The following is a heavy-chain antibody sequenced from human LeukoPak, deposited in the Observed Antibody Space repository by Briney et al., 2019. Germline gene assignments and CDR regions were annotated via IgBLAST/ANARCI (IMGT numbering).Heavy chain of an antibody. D-gene: IGHD3-3*01. CDR3: SRAVSSGYYNLYFDY. J-gene: IGHJ4*02. CDR2: IKQDGSEK. CDR1: GFTFSSYS. V-gene: IGHV3-7*04. Sequence: GGSLRLSCAASGFTFSSYSMNWVRQAPGKGLEWVANIKQDGSEKFYVDSVKGRFTISRDNAKNSLYLQMNSLRAEDTAVYYCSRAVSSGYYNLYFDYWGQGTLVTVSS.